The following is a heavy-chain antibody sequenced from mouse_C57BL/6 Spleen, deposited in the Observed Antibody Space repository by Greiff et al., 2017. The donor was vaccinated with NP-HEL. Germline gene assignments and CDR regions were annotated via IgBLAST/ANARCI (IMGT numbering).Heavy chain of an antibody. CDR1: GFTFSDYG. CDR3: ARTTVVPHWYFDV. V-gene: IGHV5-17*01. Sequence: EVKLQESGGGLVKPGGSLKLSCAASGFTFSDYGMHWVRQAPEKGLEWVAYISSGSSTIYYADTVKGRFTISRDNAKNTLFLQMTSLRSEDTAMYYCARTTVVPHWYFDVWGTGTTVTVSS. J-gene: IGHJ1*03. D-gene: IGHD1-1*01. CDR2: ISSGSSTI.